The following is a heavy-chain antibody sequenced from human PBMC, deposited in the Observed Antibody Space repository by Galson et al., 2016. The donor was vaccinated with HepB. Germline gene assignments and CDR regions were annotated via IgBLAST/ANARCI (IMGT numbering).Heavy chain of an antibody. CDR1: GFTVGDYA. CDR2: IRKKSFGGTT. D-gene: IGHD4-23*01. V-gene: IGHV3-49*04. Sequence: SLRLSCAASGFTVGDYALSWVRQAPGKGLEWVGFIRKKSFGGTTDYAASVKGRFTISRDDSTNVAYLQMDSLKTDDTGVDFCTRESLYGGKAGENYFYYWGEGILVTVSS. J-gene: IGHJ4*02. CDR3: TRESLYGGKAGENYFYY.